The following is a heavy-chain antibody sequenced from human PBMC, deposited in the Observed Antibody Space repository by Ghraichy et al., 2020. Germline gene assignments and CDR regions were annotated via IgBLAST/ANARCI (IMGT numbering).Heavy chain of an antibody. CDR1: GYTFTSYA. V-gene: IGHV1-3*01. J-gene: IGHJ5*02. CDR2: INAGNGNT. CDR3: ARDLSGWSRQNWFDP. D-gene: IGHD3-3*01. Sequence: ASVKVSCKASGYTFTSYAMHWVRQAPGQRLEWMGWINAGNGNTKYSQKFQGRVTITRDTSASTAYMELSSLRSEDTAVYYCARDLSGWSRQNWFDPWGQGTLVTVSS.